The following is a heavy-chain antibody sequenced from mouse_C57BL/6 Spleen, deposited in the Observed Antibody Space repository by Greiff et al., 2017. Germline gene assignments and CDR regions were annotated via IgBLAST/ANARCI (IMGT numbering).Heavy chain of an antibody. CDR3: ARRGAFSTTVVADY. Sequence: QVQLQQSGAELVRPGSSVKLSCKASGYTFTSYWMHWVKQRPGQGLEWIGVIDPSDSYTTYNQKFKGKATLTVDTPSSTAYMQLSSLTSEDSAVYYCARRGAFSTTVVADYWGQGTTLTVSS. CDR1: GYTFTSYW. V-gene: IGHV1-59*01. J-gene: IGHJ2*01. D-gene: IGHD1-1*01. CDR2: IDPSDSYT.